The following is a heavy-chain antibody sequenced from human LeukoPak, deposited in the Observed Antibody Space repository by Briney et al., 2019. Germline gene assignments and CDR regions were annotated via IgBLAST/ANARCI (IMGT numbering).Heavy chain of an antibody. CDR2: ISAYNGNT. V-gene: IGHV1-18*01. D-gene: IGHD2-8*01. Sequence: ASVKVSCKASGYTFTSYGISWVRQAPGQGLEWMGWISAYNGNTNYAQKLQGRVTMTTDTSTSTAYMELRSLRSDDTAVCYCAREEYCTNGVCYTLDYWGQRTLVTVSS. J-gene: IGHJ4*02. CDR1: GYTFTSYG. CDR3: AREEYCTNGVCYTLDY.